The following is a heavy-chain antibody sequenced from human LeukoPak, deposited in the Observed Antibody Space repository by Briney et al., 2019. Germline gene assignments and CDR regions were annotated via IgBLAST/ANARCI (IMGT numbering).Heavy chain of an antibody. V-gene: IGHV4-59*08. J-gene: IGHJ4*02. D-gene: IGHD7-27*01. CDR1: GGSISSYY. CDR3: ARRPTGDPKFDY. CDR2: IYCSGST. Sequence: SETLSLTCTVSGGSISSYYWSWIRQPPGNGLEWIGYIYCSGSTYYNPSLKSRLTISVDTSKNRFSLKLSTVTAADTAVYYCARRPTGDPKFDYWGQGTLVTVSS.